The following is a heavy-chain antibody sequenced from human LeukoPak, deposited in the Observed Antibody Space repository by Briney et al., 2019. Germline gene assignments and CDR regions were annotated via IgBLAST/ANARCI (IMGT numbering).Heavy chain of an antibody. CDR2: INHSGST. V-gene: IGHV4-34*01. CDR3: ARGSRMSRITIFGVTKGAIDY. Sequence: SETLSLTCAVYGGSFSGYYWSWLRQPPGKGLEWIGEINHSGSTNYHPSLKSRVTISVDTSKNQFSLKLSSVTAADTAVYYCARGSRMSRITIFGVTKGAIDYWGQGTLVTVSS. D-gene: IGHD3-3*01. CDR1: GGSFSGYY. J-gene: IGHJ4*02.